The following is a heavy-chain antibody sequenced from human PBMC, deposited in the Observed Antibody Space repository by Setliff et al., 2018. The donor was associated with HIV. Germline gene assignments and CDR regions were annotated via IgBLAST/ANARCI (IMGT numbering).Heavy chain of an antibody. CDR3: GRQVPVPGVAVTPIDY. D-gene: IGHD3-22*01. J-gene: IGHJ4*02. CDR1: GGSFSGYY. V-gene: IGHV4-34*01. Sequence: SETLSLTCAVYGGSFSGYYWSWIRQSPGKGLEWIGEINHSGSTKYNPSLKSRVTISVDTSKNQFSLKLSSVTAADTAVYYCGRQVPVPGVAVTPIDYWGQGTLVTVSS. CDR2: INHSGST.